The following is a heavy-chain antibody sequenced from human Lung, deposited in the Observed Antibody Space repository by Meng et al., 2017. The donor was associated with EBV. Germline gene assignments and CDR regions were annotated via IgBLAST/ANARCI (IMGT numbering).Heavy chain of an antibody. V-gene: IGHV6-1*01. CDR1: GDSVSSNSAA. CDR2: TYYRSKYYN. D-gene: IGHD3-10*02. Sequence: QVQPQQSGPGLVKPAPTLSLTCSISGDSVSSNSAAWNWIRQSPSRGLEWLGRTYYRSKYYNDYALSVKSRITINPDTSKNQFSLQLNSVTPEDTAIYYCARDWGDVRGGFDFWGQGTLVIVSS. J-gene: IGHJ4*02. CDR3: ARDWGDVRGGFDF.